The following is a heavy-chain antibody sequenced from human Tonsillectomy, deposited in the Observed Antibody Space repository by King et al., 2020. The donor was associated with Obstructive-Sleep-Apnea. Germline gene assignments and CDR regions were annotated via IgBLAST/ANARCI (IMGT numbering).Heavy chain of an antibody. CDR2: INAGGST. CDR3: ARLGDVLQPFYFDN. Sequence: EVQLVESGGGSVQPGGSLRLSCAASGFTVSPYYMNWVRQAPGKGLEWVSVINAGGSTHYAASVKGRFTISSDNSRNTLYLQMSSLRVEDTAVYYCARLGDVLQPFYFDNWGQGTLVTVAS. V-gene: IGHV3-66*04. J-gene: IGHJ4*02. CDR1: GFTVSPYY. D-gene: IGHD3-10*02.